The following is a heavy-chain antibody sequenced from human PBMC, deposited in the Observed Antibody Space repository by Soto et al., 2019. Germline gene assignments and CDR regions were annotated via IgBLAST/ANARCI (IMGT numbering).Heavy chain of an antibody. CDR1: GGSITNYY. CDR3: ARHGFGPLHGLVDV. D-gene: IGHD3-10*01. J-gene: IGHJ6*02. V-gene: IGHV4-59*08. Sequence: QVQLQESGPGLVKPSETLSLTCTVSGGSITNYYCSWFRQPPGKGLEWIGYINYDGYSAYNLSLKRRVTLSRDASKTQFSLMLESVTATDKAVYYCARHGFGPLHGLVDVWGPGTTVIVSS. CDR2: INYDGYS.